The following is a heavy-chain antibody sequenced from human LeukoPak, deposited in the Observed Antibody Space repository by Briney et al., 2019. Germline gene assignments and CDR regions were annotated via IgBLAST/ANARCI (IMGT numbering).Heavy chain of an antibody. CDR3: ARDRLLEDRDYNYYYYMDV. D-gene: IGHD1-1*01. CDR2: ISSSSNYI. CDR1: GFTFSSYS. Sequence: SGGSLRLSCAVSGFTFSSYSMNWVRQAPGKGLEGFSSISSSSNYIYYADSVRGRFTISRDNAKNSLSLQMNSLRAEDTAVYYCARDRLLEDRDYNYYYYMDVWGIGTTVTVSS. V-gene: IGHV3-21*01. J-gene: IGHJ6*03.